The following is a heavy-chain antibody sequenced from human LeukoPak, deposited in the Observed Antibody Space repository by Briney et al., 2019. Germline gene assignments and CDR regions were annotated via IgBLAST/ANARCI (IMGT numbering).Heavy chain of an antibody. CDR3: ARESSGWYNWFDP. CDR1: GDSVSSNSAA. V-gene: IGHV6-1*01. J-gene: IGHJ5*02. D-gene: IGHD6-19*01. CDR2: TYSRSKWHN. Sequence: SQTLSLTCAISGDSVSSNSAAWNWVTQSPSRGLEGLGSTYSRSKWHNDYVVSVKSRITINPATSKTQFSLQLKSVTPEDTAVFYCARESSGWYNWFDPWGQGPLVTVSS.